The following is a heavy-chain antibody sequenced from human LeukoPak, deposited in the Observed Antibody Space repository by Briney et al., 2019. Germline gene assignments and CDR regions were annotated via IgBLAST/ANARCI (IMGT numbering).Heavy chain of an antibody. CDR3: ARGPIRDYGGNSGDY. Sequence: GGSLRLSCAACGFTFSSYAMHWVRQAPGKGLEYVSAISSNGGSTYYANSVKGRFTVSRDNSKNTLYLQMGSLRAEDMAVYYCARGPIRDYGGNSGDYWGQGTLVTVSS. V-gene: IGHV3-64*01. J-gene: IGHJ4*02. CDR2: ISSNGGST. CDR1: GFTFSSYA. D-gene: IGHD4-23*01.